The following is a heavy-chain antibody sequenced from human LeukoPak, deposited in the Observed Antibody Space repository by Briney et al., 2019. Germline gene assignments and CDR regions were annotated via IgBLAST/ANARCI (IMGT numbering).Heavy chain of an antibody. Sequence: GTSLRLSCAASGFTFRNYGMHWVRQAPGKGLEWVAIIWYDGSRKYCLDSVKGRFTISRDNSKNMLYLQMSSLRAEDTAVYYCATVRGSDGNFYIDYWGQGTLVTVSS. D-gene: IGHD2-15*01. V-gene: IGHV3-33*01. CDR1: GFTFRNYG. CDR3: ATVRGSDGNFYIDY. CDR2: IWYDGSRK. J-gene: IGHJ4*02.